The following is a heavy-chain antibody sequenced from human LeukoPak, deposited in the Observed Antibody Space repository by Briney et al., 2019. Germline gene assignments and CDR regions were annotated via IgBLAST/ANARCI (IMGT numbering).Heavy chain of an antibody. Sequence: GSLRLSCAASGFTFSSYAMSWVRQAPGKGLEWVSAISGSGGSTYYADSVKGRFTISRDNSKNTLYLQMNSLRAEDTAVYYCAKDYCGGDCYLYYFDYWGQGTLVTVSS. J-gene: IGHJ4*02. D-gene: IGHD2-21*02. CDR3: AKDYCGGDCYLYYFDY. V-gene: IGHV3-23*01. CDR2: ISGSGGST. CDR1: GFTFSSYA.